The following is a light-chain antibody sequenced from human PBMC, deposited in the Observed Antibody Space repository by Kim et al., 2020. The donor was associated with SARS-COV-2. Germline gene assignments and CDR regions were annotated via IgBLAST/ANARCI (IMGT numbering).Light chain of an antibody. CDR1: QSVRTS. CDR2: KAS. V-gene: IGKV1-5*03. CDR3: QQYHSDRS. Sequence: GDRVTITCRASQSVRTSLAWIQQKPGKAPKVLIDKASTLESGVPSRFSGSGSGTEFTLTISILQPDDFATYYCQQYHSDRSFGQGTKVDIK. J-gene: IGKJ1*01.